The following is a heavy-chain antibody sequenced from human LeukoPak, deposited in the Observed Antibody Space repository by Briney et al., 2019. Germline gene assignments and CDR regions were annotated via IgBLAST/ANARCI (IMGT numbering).Heavy chain of an antibody. CDR2: IIPILGIA. J-gene: IGHJ5*02. CDR1: GCTFSSYT. V-gene: IGHV1-69*02. D-gene: IGHD3-10*01. Sequence: ASVKVSCKASGCTFSSYTISWVRQAPGQGLEWMGRIIPILGIANYAQKFQGRVTITADKSTSTAYMELSSLRSEDTAVYYCASFRYYASGRSTYNWFDPWGQGTLVTVSS. CDR3: ASFRYYASGRSTYNWFDP.